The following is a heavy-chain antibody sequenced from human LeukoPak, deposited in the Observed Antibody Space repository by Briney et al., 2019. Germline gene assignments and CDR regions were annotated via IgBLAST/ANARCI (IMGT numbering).Heavy chain of an antibody. CDR2: IYWNDDK. J-gene: IGHJ4*02. D-gene: IGHD1-1*01. CDR3: AHSSANDWNGWYFDY. CDR1: GFSLSTSGVG. Sequence: SGPTLVNPTQTLTXTCTFSGFSLSTSGVGVGWIRQPPGKALEWLALIYWNDDKRYSPSLKSRLTITKDTSKSQVVLTMTNMDPVDTATYYCAHSSANDWNGWYFDYWGQGTLVTVSS. V-gene: IGHV2-5*01.